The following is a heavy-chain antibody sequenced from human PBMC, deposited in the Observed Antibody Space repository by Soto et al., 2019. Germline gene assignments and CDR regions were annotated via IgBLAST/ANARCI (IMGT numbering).Heavy chain of an antibody. CDR3: ANRSGQYSNSWYRDAFDT. D-gene: IGHD6-13*01. Sequence: GSGPTLVNPTQTLTLTCTFSGFSLSTSGVGVGWIRQPPGKALEWLALIYWNDDKRYRPSLQSRLTITKDTSKNQVVLTMTNMDPVDTATYYCANRSGQYSNSWYRDAFDTWGQGTMVTVSS. J-gene: IGHJ3*02. CDR1: GFSLSTSGVG. V-gene: IGHV2-5*01. CDR2: IYWNDDK.